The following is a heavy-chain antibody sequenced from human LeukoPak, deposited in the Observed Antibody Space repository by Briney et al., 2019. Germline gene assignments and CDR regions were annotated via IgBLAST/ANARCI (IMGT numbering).Heavy chain of an antibody. D-gene: IGHD5-12*01. Sequence: GGSLRLSCAASGFTFSSYSIHWVRQAPGKGLEWVAVIAYDGSNKYYAVSVKGRFTISRDNSKNTLYLQMNSLRAEDTAVYYCAKDRRIVATELDYWGQGTLVTVSS. CDR2: IAYDGSNK. V-gene: IGHV3-30*04. J-gene: IGHJ4*02. CDR3: AKDRRIVATELDY. CDR1: GFTFSSYS.